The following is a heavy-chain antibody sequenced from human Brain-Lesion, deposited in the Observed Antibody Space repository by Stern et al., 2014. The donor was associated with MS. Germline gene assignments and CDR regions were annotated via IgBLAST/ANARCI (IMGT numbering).Heavy chain of an antibody. J-gene: IGHJ4*02. CDR1: GDSISSYTHY. Sequence: QVQLQESGPGLVKPSETLSLTCAVSGDSISSYTHYWAWIRQPPGKGLEWIGSVYYSGAPYYNPSLKSPVPISVDPSKNHFSLGLNPVTAADTAVYYCAKHACTGAACPFDLWGQGTLVTVSS. D-gene: IGHD2-8*02. V-gene: IGHV4-39*01. CDR3: AKHACTGAACPFDL. CDR2: VYYSGAP.